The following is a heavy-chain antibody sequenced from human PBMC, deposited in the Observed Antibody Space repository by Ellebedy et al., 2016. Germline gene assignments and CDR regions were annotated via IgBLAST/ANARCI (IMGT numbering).Heavy chain of an antibody. Sequence: SETLSLXXAVSGGSIYSSAYYWGWIRQPPGKGLEWIGYIYYSGRPNYNPALKSRLTITVDTSKSQFSLKLTSLTAADTAIYYCARAVGYGDLHAFDIWGRGTMVTASS. CDR3: ARAVGYGDLHAFDI. D-gene: IGHD4-17*01. V-gene: IGHV4-30-4*08. CDR2: IYYSGRP. J-gene: IGHJ3*02. CDR1: GGSIYSSAYY.